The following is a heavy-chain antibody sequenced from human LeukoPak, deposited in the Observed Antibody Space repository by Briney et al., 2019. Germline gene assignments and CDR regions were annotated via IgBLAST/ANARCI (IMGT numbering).Heavy chain of an antibody. CDR1: GFSLSSYS. CDR2: ITISSNFI. D-gene: IGHD3-9*01. V-gene: IGHV3-21*01. Sequence: GGSLRLSCAASGFSLSSYSMNWVRQAPGKGLEWVSSITISSNFIYYADSVKGRFTISRDNAKSSLFLQMNSLRAEDAAVYFCARDGHGDGFLTGYSYFGMDVWGQGTTVTVSS. J-gene: IGHJ6*02. CDR3: ARDGHGDGFLTGYSYFGMDV.